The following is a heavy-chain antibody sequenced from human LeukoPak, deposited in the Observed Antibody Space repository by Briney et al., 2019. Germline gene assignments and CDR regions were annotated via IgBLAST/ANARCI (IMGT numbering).Heavy chain of an antibody. D-gene: IGHD3-9*01. J-gene: IGHJ4*02. CDR1: GFTFSSYW. CDR3: ARDPTYYDILTGLLDY. V-gene: IGHV3-7*01. Sequence: PGGSLRLSCAASGFTFSSYWMSWVRQAPGKGLEWVATVKQDGSEKYYVDSVKGRFTISRDNAKNSLYLQMNSLRAEDTAVYYCARDPTYYDILTGLLDYWGQGTLVTVSS. CDR2: VKQDGSEK.